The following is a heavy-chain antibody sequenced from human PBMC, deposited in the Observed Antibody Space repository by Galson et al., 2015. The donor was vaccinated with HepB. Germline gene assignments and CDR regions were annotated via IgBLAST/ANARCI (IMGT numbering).Heavy chain of an antibody. Sequence: LSLTCTVSGGSISSGGYYWSWIRQHPGKGLEWIGYIYYTGGTYYNPSLESRVTISVDTSKKQFSLELSSVTAADTAVYYCARWPWTYCSSTSCYSYYGMDVWGQGTTVTVSS. D-gene: IGHD2-2*01. CDR1: GGSISSGGYY. V-gene: IGHV4-31*03. CDR3: ARWPWTYCSSTSCYSYYGMDV. J-gene: IGHJ6*02. CDR2: IYYTGGT.